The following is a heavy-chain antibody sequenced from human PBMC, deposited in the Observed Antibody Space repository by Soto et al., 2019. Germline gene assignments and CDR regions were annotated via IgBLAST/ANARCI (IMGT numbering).Heavy chain of an antibody. J-gene: IGHJ4*02. CDR3: TNSYVCYETSPHYFDW. CDR1: GFTFGGYP. D-gene: IGHD2-8*01. CDR2: IRGRAYSGTA. V-gene: IGHV3-49*05. Sequence: EVQLVESGGGLVKPGRSLRLSCTAAGFTFGGYPMTWFRQAPGHGVERVGFIRGRAYSGTAEYAASVQGRFTISRDDYKNIVYLQMSSLKTADSAVYFCTNSYVCYETSPHYFDWWGQGTLGSASS.